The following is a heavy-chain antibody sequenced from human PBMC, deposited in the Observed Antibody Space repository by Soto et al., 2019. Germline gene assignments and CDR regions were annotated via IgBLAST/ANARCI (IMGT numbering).Heavy chain of an antibody. CDR2: IDPSDSYT. CDR1: GYSFTSYW. D-gene: IGHD6-6*01. V-gene: IGHV5-10-1*01. J-gene: IGHJ3*02. Sequence: GESLKISCKGSGYSFTSYWISWVRQMPGKGLEWMGRIDPSDSYTNYSPSFQGHVTISADKSISTAYLQWSSLKASDTAMYYCARHTAPYSSSSLSDAFDIWGQGTMVTVSS. CDR3: ARHTAPYSSSSLSDAFDI.